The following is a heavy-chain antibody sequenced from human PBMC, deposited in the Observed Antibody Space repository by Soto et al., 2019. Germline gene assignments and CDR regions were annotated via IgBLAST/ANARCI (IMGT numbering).Heavy chain of an antibody. D-gene: IGHD3-3*01. V-gene: IGHV4-30-4*01. CDR1: GVSIRSADYF. CDR2: IYSSELT. CDR3: AREAMSDLWSHGLDV. Sequence: PSATLSLTSPVSGVSIRSADYFLSWVRQPPGNGLEWIGSIYSSELTYYNPSLQSRVTISVDTSKQQFSLRLSSMTAADTAVYYCAREAMSDLWSHGLDVWGQGTTVTVSS. J-gene: IGHJ6*02.